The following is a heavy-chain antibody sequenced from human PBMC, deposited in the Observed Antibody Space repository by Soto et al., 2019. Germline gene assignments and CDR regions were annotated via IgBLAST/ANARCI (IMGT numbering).Heavy chain of an antibody. CDR1: GGTFSSYT. J-gene: IGHJ6*03. CDR3: ASNSDATTLNYYYYYMDV. CDR2: IIPILGIA. D-gene: IGHD2-21*02. Sequence: ASVKVSCKASGGTFSSYTISWVRQAPGQGLEWMGRIIPILGIANYAQKFQGRVTITADKSTSTAYMELSSLRSEDTAVYYCASNSDATTLNYYYYYMDVWGKGTTVTVSS. V-gene: IGHV1-69*02.